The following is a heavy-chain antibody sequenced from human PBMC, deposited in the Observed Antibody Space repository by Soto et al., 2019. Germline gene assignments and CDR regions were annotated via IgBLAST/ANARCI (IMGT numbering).Heavy chain of an antibody. V-gene: IGHV4-30-4*01. CDR2: IFRSGSP. Sequence: SETLSLTCTVSGGAISSGDYYWSWIRQPPGEGLEWIGYIFRSGSPYYNPSLKSRVTISADTSKNQFSLSLTSVTAADTAVYYCARSERGYSYGPFDYWGQGTLVTVSS. J-gene: IGHJ4*02. D-gene: IGHD5-18*01. CDR3: ARSERGYSYGPFDY. CDR1: GGAISSGDYY.